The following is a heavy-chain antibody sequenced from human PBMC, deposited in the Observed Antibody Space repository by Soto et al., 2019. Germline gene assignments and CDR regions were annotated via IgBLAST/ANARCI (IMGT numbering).Heavy chain of an antibody. V-gene: IGHV5-10-1*01. D-gene: IGHD6-13*01. CDR1: GYSFTSYW. CDR2: IDPSDSYT. CDR3: ARRKIAAAVTPRGYGMDV. J-gene: IGHJ6*02. Sequence: GESLKISCKGSGYSFTSYWISWVRQMPGKGLEWMGRIDPSDSYTNYSPSFQGHVTISADKSISTAYLQWSSLKASDAAMYYCARRKIAAAVTPRGYGMDVWGQGTTVTVSS.